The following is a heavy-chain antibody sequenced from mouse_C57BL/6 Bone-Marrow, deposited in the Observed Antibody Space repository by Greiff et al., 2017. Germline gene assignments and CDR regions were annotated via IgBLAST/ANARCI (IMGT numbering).Heavy chain of an antibody. V-gene: IGHV1-15*01. Sequence: QVQLQQSGAELVRPGASVTLSCKASGYTFTDYEMHWVKQTPVHGLEWIGAIDPATGGTAYNQKFKGKAILTADKSSSTAYMELRSLTSEDSAVYYCTRGDYGSSPWFAYWGQGTRVTVSA. D-gene: IGHD1-1*01. CDR1: GYTFTDYE. J-gene: IGHJ3*01. CDR2: IDPATGGT. CDR3: TRGDYGSSPWFAY.